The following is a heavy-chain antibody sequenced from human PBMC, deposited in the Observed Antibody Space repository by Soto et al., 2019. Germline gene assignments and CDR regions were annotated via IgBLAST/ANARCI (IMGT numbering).Heavy chain of an antibody. CDR3: ARAVYTPTKIVYYFYYMDV. CDR2: IYYSGST. Sequence: QVQLQESGPGLVKPSETLSLTCTVSGGSISSYYWSWIRQPPGKGLEWIGYIYYSGSTNYNPSLKSRVTISVDTSKNQFSLKLSSVTAADTAVYYCARAVYTPTKIVYYFYYMDVWGTGTTVTVSS. V-gene: IGHV4-59*01. D-gene: IGHD1-1*01. CDR1: GGSISSYY. J-gene: IGHJ6*03.